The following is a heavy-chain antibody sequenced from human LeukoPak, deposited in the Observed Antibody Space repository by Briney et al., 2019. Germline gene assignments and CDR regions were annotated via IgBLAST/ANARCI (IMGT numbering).Heavy chain of an antibody. CDR2: TSYDGNNH. CDR1: GFTFSSFA. V-gene: IGHV3-30-3*01. CDR3: ARYLECFDY. Sequence: GGSLRLSCAASGFTFSSFAMDWVRQAPGKGLEGVAVTSYDGNNHYYPYSVKGRFTVSRDNSKNTLYLQMNSLRPEDTAVYYCARYLECFDYWGQGTLVTVSS. J-gene: IGHJ4*02. D-gene: IGHD3-3*01.